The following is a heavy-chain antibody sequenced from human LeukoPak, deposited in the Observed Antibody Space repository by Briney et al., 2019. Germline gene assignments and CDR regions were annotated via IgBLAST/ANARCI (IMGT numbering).Heavy chain of an antibody. D-gene: IGHD3-3*01. Sequence: GGSLRLSCAASGFTFSSYAMSWVRQAPGKGLEWVSAISGSGGSTYYADSVKGRFTISRDNSKNTLYLQMNSLRAEDTAVYYCAKDLYYDFWSGYSRYFQHWGQGTLVTVSS. CDR1: GFTFSSYA. CDR2: ISGSGGST. CDR3: AKDLYYDFWSGYSRYFQH. J-gene: IGHJ1*01. V-gene: IGHV3-23*01.